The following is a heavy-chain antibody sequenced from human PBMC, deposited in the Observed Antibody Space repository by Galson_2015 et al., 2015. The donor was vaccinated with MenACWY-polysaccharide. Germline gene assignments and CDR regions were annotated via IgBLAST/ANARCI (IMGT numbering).Heavy chain of an antibody. CDR2: ISGRGSNT. Sequence: SLRLSCAASGLTFSSSAMSWVRQAPGKGLEWVSEISGRGSNTYYADSVKGRFTISRDNSKNTLFLQTNTLRAEDTAIYFCAKLRGSDWRDFDYWGQGTLVTVSS. D-gene: IGHD6-19*01. J-gene: IGHJ4*02. CDR1: GLTFSSSA. V-gene: IGHV3-23*01. CDR3: AKLRGSDWRDFDY.